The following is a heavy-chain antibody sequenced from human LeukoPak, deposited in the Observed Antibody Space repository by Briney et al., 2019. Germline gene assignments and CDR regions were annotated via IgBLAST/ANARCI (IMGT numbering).Heavy chain of an antibody. Sequence: PSETLSLTCTVSGGSVSSGSYYWSWIRQPPGKGLEWIGYIYYSGSTNYNPSLKSRVTISVDTSKNQFSLKLSSVTAADTAAYYCAREWAMVRGVIPPYNWFDPWGQGTLVTVSS. CDR2: IYYSGST. CDR1: GGSVSSGSYY. V-gene: IGHV4-61*01. J-gene: IGHJ5*02. CDR3: AREWAMVRGVIPPYNWFDP. D-gene: IGHD3-10*01.